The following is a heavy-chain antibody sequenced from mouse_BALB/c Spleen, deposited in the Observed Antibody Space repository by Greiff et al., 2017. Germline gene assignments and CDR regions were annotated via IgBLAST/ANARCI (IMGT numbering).Heavy chain of an antibody. CDR3: ARSVRYDRYFDY. CDR2: ISSGGSYT. V-gene: IGHV5-9-1*01. CDR1: GFTFSSYA. D-gene: IGHD2-14*01. Sequence: EVMLVESGGGLVKPGGSLKLSCAASGFTFSSYAMSWVRQTPEKRLEWVATISSGGSYTYYPDSVKGRFTISRDNAKNTLYLQMSSLRSEDTAMYYCARSVRYDRYFDYWGQGTTLTVSS. J-gene: IGHJ2*01.